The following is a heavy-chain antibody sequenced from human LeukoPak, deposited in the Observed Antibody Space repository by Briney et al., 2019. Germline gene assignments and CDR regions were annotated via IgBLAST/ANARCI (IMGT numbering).Heavy chain of an antibody. D-gene: IGHD5-12*01. CDR3: VKEAGGYGVAFDI. Sequence: GGSLSLSCSASGFTFSKNAMHWVRQAPGKGLEYVSGISTNGGSTFYADSMKGSITISRDNSKNKLYLQMSSLRVEDTAVYYCVKEAGGYGVAFDIWGQGTMVTVSS. J-gene: IGHJ3*02. V-gene: IGHV3-64D*06. CDR2: ISTNGGST. CDR1: GFTFSKNA.